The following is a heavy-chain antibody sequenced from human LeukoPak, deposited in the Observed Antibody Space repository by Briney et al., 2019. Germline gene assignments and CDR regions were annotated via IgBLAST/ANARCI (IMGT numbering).Heavy chain of an antibody. V-gene: IGHV1-2*02. J-gene: IGHJ3*02. CDR1: GYTFTAHY. CDR3: ARDYYDNSGFGAFDI. D-gene: IGHD3-22*01. Sequence: GAAVKASCKTSGYTFTAHYMHWVRQAPGQGLEWMGWINPNSGGTKYAQNFQGRVTMTRDTSIRTFYMELSRLRSDDTAVYYCARDYYDNSGFGAFDIWGQGTVDSVSS. CDR2: INPNSGGT.